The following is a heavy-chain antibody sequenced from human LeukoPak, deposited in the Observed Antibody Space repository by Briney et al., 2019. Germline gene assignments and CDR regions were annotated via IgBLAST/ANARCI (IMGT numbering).Heavy chain of an antibody. CDR3: AGWPYCSGANCARDY. Sequence: SETLSLTCTVAGGSISGSYWSWIRQPAGKGLEWIGYVYYSGTTYYNPSLKSRVTISVDTSKNQFSLKLSSVTAADTAVYYCAGWPYCSGANCARDYWGQGTLVTVSS. D-gene: IGHD2-15*01. J-gene: IGHJ4*02. CDR1: GGSISGSY. CDR2: VYYSGTT. V-gene: IGHV4-59*01.